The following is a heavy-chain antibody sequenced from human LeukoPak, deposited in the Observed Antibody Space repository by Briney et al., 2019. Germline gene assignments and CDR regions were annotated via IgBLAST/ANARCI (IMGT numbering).Heavy chain of an antibody. Sequence: SETLSLTCTVSGDSISSAYWGWIRQSAGKGLEYIGRLYVNGSPNSNPSLKSRVTMSLDTSKNQFSLKMTSVTAADTAVYYCARNQIAAAGYYYYYMDVWGKGTTVTISS. V-gene: IGHV4-4*07. D-gene: IGHD6-13*01. CDR2: LYVNGSP. CDR3: ARNQIAAAGYYYYYMDV. CDR1: GDSISSAY. J-gene: IGHJ6*03.